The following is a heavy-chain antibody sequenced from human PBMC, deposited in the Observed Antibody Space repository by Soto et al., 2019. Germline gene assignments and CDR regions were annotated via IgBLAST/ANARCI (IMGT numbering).Heavy chain of an antibody. CDR1: GGTFSNSA. Sequence: QVQLVQSGAEVRKPGSSVKVSCKASGGTFSNSAITWVRQAPGQGLEWVGGIIPIFGSTNYAQKFQGRVTITADESTRPXXXEXXSLTSEDTAVYYCARDGDLRSDFWSGPLGGGWFDPWGQGTLVTVSS. J-gene: IGHJ5*02. V-gene: IGHV1-69*12. CDR3: ARDGDLRSDFWSGPLGGGWFDP. D-gene: IGHD3-3*01. CDR2: IIPIFGST.